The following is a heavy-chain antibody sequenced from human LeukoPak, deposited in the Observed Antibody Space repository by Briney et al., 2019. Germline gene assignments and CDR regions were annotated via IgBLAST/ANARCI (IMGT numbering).Heavy chain of an antibody. V-gene: IGHV4-59*12. Sequence: SETLSLTCTVSGGSISSYYWSWIRQPPGKGLEWIGYIYYSGSTNYNPSLKSRVTISVDTSKNQFSLKLSSVTAADTAVYYCARAFRYCSSTSCYSYFDYWGQGTLATVSS. CDR2: IYYSGST. CDR1: GGSISSYY. CDR3: ARAFRYCSSTSCYSYFDY. D-gene: IGHD2-2*02. J-gene: IGHJ4*02.